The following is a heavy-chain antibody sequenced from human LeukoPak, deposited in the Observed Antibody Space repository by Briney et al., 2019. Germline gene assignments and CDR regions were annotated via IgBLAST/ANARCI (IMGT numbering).Heavy chain of an antibody. Sequence: GGSLRLSCAASGFSFSTYWMSWVRQAPGKGLEWVANIKEDGSARYYVDSVKGRFTISRDNAKNSLYLQMSSLRAEDTAVYYCVSNVGPRRRSPVVMDVWGQGTTVTVSS. CDR3: VSNVGPRRRSPVVMDV. J-gene: IGHJ6*02. V-gene: IGHV3-7*02. CDR2: IKEDGSAR. CDR1: GFSFSTYW. D-gene: IGHD2-15*01.